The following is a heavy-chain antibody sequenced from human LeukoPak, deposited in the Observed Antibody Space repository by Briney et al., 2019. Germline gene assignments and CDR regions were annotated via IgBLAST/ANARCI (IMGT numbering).Heavy chain of an antibody. CDR3: VRTGKGVAAAGHFDY. CDR2: IYYSGST. D-gene: IGHD6-13*01. V-gene: IGHV4-59*08. CDR1: GCSISSYY. J-gene: IGHJ4*02. Sequence: PSETLSLTCTVSGCSISSYYWSWIRQPPGKGLEWIGFIYYSGSTNYNPSLKSRVTISVDTSKNQFSLKLSSVTAADTAVYYCVRTGKGVAAAGHFDYWGQGTLVTVSS.